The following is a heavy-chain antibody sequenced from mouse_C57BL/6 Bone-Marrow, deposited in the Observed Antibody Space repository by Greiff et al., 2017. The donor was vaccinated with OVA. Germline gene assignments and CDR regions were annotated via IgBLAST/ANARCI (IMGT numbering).Heavy chain of an antibody. V-gene: IGHV5-9*01. J-gene: IGHJ4*01. Sequence: EVQRVESGGGLVKPGGSLKLSCAASGFTFSSYTMSWVRQTPEKRLEWVATISGGGGNTYYPDSVKGRFTISRDNAKNTLYLQMSSLRSEDTALYYCARQASYWGQGTSVTVSS. CDR3: ARQASY. CDR2: ISGGGGNT. CDR1: GFTFSSYT.